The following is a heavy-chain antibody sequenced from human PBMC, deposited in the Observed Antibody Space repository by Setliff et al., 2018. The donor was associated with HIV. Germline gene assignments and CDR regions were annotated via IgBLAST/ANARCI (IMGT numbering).Heavy chain of an antibody. CDR2: IHTSGST. D-gene: IGHD6-25*01. V-gene: IGHV4-61*09. CDR3: ARGSSGSHRTEYDDAFDI. J-gene: IGHJ3*02. CDR1: GGSISSGSYY. Sequence: PSETLSLTCTVSGGSISSGSYYCSWIRQPAGKGLEWIGDIHTSGSTNSNPSLKSRVTISVDTSKNQFPLRMSSVTAADSGVYYCARGSSGSHRTEYDDAFDIWGQGAVVTVSS.